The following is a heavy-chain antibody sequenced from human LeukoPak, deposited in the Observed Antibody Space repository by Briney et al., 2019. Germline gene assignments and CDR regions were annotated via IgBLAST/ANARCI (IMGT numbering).Heavy chain of an antibody. Sequence: SVKVSCKASGGTFSSYAISWVRQAPGQGLEWMGGIIPTLGTAKYAPRFQGRVTIVADEFTSTAYMEVSSLTPEDTAVYYCATTFFGGSSGWYNWGANYFDSWGQGTLVTVSS. D-gene: IGHD6-19*01. CDR2: IIPTLGTA. CDR3: ATTFFGGSSGWYNWGANYFDS. J-gene: IGHJ4*02. CDR1: GGTFSSYA. V-gene: IGHV1-69*13.